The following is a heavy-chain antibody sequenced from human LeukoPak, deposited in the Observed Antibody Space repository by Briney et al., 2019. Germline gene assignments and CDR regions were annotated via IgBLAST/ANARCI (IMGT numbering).Heavy chain of an antibody. J-gene: IGHJ4*02. CDR2: ISGSGDST. D-gene: IGHD3-22*01. CDR3: AKATYYYDSSGYYLDY. Sequence: PGGSLRLSCAASGFSFRSYAMSWVRQAPGKGLEWVSSISGSGDSTYYADSVKGRFTISRDNSKNTLYLQMNSLRAEDTAVYYCAKATYYYDSSGYYLDYWGQGTLVTVSS. V-gene: IGHV3-23*01. CDR1: GFSFRSYA.